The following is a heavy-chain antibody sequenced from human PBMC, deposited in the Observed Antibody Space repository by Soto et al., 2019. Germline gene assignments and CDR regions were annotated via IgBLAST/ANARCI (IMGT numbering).Heavy chain of an antibody. V-gene: IGHV3-23*01. Sequence: EVQLFESGGGLVEPGESLRLSCAASGFIFKDFAMSWVRQAPGKGLEWVSTITTSDDITYSADSVRGRFTISRDNSANTSVLQKSNLRGHDTATYFCTKGDSAGDFEPLRCLSTAHHWGQGTLVTVSS. D-gene: IGHD3-10*01. CDR2: ITTSDDIT. J-gene: IGHJ5*02. CDR3: TKGDSAGDFEPLRCLSTAHH. CDR1: GFIFKDFA.